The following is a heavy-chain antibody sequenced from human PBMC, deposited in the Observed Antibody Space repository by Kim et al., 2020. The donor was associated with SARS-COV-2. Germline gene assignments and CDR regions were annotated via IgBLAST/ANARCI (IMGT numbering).Heavy chain of an antibody. D-gene: IGHD3-10*01. V-gene: IGHV1-24*01. CDR1: GYTLTELS. J-gene: IGHJ2*01. CDR3: ATEWLFNGSGSYLLHWYFDL. CDR2: FDPEDGET. Sequence: ASVKVSCKVSGYTLTELSMHWVRQAPGKGLEWMGGFDPEDGETIYAQKFQGRVTMTEDTSTDTAYMELSSLRSEDTAVYYCATEWLFNGSGSYLLHWYFDLWGRGTLVSVSS.